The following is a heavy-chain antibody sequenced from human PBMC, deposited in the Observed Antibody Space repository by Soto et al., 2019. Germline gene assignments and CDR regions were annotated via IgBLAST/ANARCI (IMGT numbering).Heavy chain of an antibody. Sequence: GGSLRLSCAASGFPFSSTDMTWVRQAPGQGLDWVSTIECSGDTTYYADSVKGRFTISRDNSMNTVYLQMNSLRADDTALYYCAKNSGWFNTWGQGALVTVPS. CDR3: AKNSGWFNT. CDR1: GFPFSSTD. V-gene: IGHV3-23*01. J-gene: IGHJ5*02. CDR2: IECSGDTT. D-gene: IGHD3-10*01.